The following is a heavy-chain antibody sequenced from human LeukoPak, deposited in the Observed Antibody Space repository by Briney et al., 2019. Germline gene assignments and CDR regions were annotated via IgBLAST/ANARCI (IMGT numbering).Heavy chain of an antibody. Sequence: PGGSLRLSCAASGFIFSSYGMHWVRQAPGRGLEWVAFIRYDGSNTYYEDSVKGRFTMSRDNFKNTLYLQMNSLRDEDTAVYYCAKGDRALYYGFSSFDYWGQGILVTVSS. CDR3: AKGDRALYYGFSSFDY. V-gene: IGHV3-30*02. J-gene: IGHJ4*02. CDR2: IRYDGSNT. CDR1: GFIFSSYG. D-gene: IGHD3-10*01.